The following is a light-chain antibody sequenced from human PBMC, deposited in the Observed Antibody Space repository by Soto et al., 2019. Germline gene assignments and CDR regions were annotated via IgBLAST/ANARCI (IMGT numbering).Light chain of an antibody. CDR1: QSVSRY. V-gene: IGKV3-11*01. CDR2: DVS. CDR3: QQRSNWPPLT. J-gene: IGKJ4*01. Sequence: EIVLTQSPANLSLSPGERATLSCRASQSVSRYLAWYQQKPGQAPRLLIYDVSNRATGIPARFSGSGSGTDFTLTISSLEPEDFAVYYCQQRSNWPPLTFGGGTKVEIK.